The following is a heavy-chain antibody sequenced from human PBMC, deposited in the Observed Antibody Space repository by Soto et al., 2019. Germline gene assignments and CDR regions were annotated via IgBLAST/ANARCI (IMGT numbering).Heavy chain of an antibody. V-gene: IGHV3-48*01. J-gene: IGHJ4*02. CDR3: ARVGWELLLDYFDY. CDR1: GFTFSSYR. CDR2: ISSTGSTI. D-gene: IGHD1-26*01. Sequence: EVQLVESGGGLVQPGGSLRLSCAASGFTFSSYRMSWVRQAPGKGLEWASYISSTGSTIFYADSVKGRFTISRDNAKNSVYLQMNSLRAEDTAVYYCARVGWELLLDYFDYWGQGTLVTVSS.